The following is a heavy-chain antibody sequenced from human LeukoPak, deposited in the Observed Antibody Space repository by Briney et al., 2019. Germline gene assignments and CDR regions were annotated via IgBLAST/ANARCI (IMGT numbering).Heavy chain of an antibody. CDR2: ISSSSSYI. Sequence: PGGSLRLSCAASEFTFSSYALSWVRQAPGKGLEWVSFISSSSSYIYYADSVKGRFTISRDNAKSSLYLQMNSLRAEDTAVYYCAREGYSSGWYNPSFDYWGQGTLVTVSS. J-gene: IGHJ4*02. V-gene: IGHV3-21*06. CDR1: EFTFSSYA. CDR3: AREGYSSGWYNPSFDY. D-gene: IGHD6-19*01.